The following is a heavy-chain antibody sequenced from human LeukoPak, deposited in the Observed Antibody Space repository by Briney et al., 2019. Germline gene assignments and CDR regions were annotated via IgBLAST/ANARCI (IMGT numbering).Heavy chain of an antibody. Sequence: QPGGSLRLSCAASGFTFSNYWIHRVRQAPGKGLVWVSRINNDGSNTIYADSVKGRFTISRDNAKNTLSLQMNSLRAEDTAVYYCARGGLRGATPDYWGQGTLVTVSS. J-gene: IGHJ4*02. CDR3: ARGGLRGATPDY. CDR2: INNDGSNT. D-gene: IGHD1-26*01. V-gene: IGHV3-74*01. CDR1: GFTFSNYW.